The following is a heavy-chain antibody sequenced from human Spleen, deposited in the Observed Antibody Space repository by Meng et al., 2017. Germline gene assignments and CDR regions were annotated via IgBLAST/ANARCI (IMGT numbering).Heavy chain of an antibody. V-gene: IGHV1-2*06. J-gene: IGHJ4*02. CDR1: GYTFTSYG. Sequence: QVQLVQSGAEVKKPGASVKVSCKASGYTFTSYGISWVRRAPGQGLEWMGRINPKSGDTHYAQKFQARVTMTGDTSISTAYMELSGLRSDDTAMYYCARDEDISAAGKLFGDYWGQGTLVTVSS. D-gene: IGHD6-25*01. CDR3: ARDEDISAAGKLFGDY. CDR2: INPKSGDT.